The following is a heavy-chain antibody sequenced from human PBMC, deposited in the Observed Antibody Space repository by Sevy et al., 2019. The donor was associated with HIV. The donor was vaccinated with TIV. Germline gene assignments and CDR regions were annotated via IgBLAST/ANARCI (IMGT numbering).Heavy chain of an antibody. CDR3: TTSPGVTASFGGVSFSDHYYGMDV. J-gene: IGHJ6*02. D-gene: IGHD2-21*02. CDR2: IKSKTDGGTT. V-gene: IGHV3-15*01. Sequence: GGSLRLSCAASGFTFSNAWMSWVRQAPGKGLEWVGRIKSKTDGGTTDYAAPVKGRFTISRDDSKNTLYLQMNSLKTGDTAVYYCTTSPGVTASFGGVSFSDHYYGMDVWGQGTTVTVSS. CDR1: GFTFSNAW.